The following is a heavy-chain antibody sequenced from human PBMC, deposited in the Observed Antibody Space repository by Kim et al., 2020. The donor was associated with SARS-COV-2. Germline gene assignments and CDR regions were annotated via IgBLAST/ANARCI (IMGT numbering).Heavy chain of an antibody. CDR3: AVDGYCSSTSCYIGAYLGL. Sequence: GRFTISRDNSKNTLYLQMNSLRAEDTAVYYCAVDGYCSSTSCYIGAYLGLWGQGTLVTVSS. V-gene: IGHV3-53*01. D-gene: IGHD2-2*02. J-gene: IGHJ4*02.